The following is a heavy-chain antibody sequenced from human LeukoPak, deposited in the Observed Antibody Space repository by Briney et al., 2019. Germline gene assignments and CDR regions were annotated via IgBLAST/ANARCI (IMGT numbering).Heavy chain of an antibody. D-gene: IGHD1-26*01. V-gene: IGHV3-72*01. J-gene: IGHJ4*02. CDR1: GFTFSDHR. CDR2: TRNKANRYST. CDR3: ARSPVGTTPFDY. Sequence: GGSLRLSCAASGFTFSDHRMDWVRQAPGKGLEWVGRTRNKANRYSTEYAASVKGRFTISRDDSKNSLYLQMNSLKTEDTAVYYCARSPVGTTPFDYWDQGTLVTVSS.